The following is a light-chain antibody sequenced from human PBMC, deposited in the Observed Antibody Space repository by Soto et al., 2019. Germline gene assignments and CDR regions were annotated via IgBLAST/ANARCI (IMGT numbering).Light chain of an antibody. CDR2: DNS. J-gene: IGLJ1*01. CDR1: SSNIGTVYD. Sequence: QSVLTQPPSVSGAPGQRVTISCTGSSSNIGTVYDVHWYQQLPGTAPKLLIYDNSHRPSGVPDRFSGSKSGTSASLAITGLQAEDEADYYCQSYDSSLSAYVFXTGTKVTVL. V-gene: IGLV1-40*01. CDR3: QSYDSSLSAYV.